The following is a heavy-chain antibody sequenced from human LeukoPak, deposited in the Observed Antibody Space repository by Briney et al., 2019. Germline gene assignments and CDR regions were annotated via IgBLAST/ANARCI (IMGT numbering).Heavy chain of an antibody. CDR2: INPNSGGT. CDR3: ARGSFTMIVATIDY. J-gene: IGHJ4*02. V-gene: IGHV1-2*02. D-gene: IGHD3-22*01. CDR1: GYTFTGYY. Sequence: ASVKVSCKASGYTFTGYYMHWVRQAPGQGLEWMGWINPNSGGTNYAQKFQGRVTMTRVTSISTAYMELSRLRSDDTAVYYCARGSFTMIVATIDYWGQGTLVTVSS.